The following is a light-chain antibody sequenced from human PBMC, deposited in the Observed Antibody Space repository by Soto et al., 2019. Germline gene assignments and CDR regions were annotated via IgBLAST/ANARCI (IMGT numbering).Light chain of an antibody. CDR1: QSVISD. CDR2: DTS. J-gene: IGKJ5*01. CDR3: QQRSNLPIT. Sequence: EIVLTQSPATLSLSPGERATLSCRVSQSVISDLAWYPQTPGQAPRILIYDTSHRETGIPDRFSGSGAGTEFTLTISSLQSEDFAVYYCQQRSNLPITFGQGTGLENK. V-gene: IGKV3-11*01.